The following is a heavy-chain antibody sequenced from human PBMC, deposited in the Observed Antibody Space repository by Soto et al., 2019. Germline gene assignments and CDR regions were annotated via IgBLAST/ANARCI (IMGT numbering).Heavy chain of an antibody. CDR2: ISSSSSTI. Sequence: EVQLVESGGGLVQPGGSLRLSCAASGFTFSSYSMNWVRQAPGKGLEWVSYISSSSSTIYYADSVKGRFTISRDNAKNSLYLQMNSLRAEDTAVYYCAREPYYYDSSGNSNDAFDIWGQGTMFTVSS. D-gene: IGHD3-22*01. CDR1: GFTFSSYS. J-gene: IGHJ3*02. V-gene: IGHV3-48*01. CDR3: AREPYYYDSSGNSNDAFDI.